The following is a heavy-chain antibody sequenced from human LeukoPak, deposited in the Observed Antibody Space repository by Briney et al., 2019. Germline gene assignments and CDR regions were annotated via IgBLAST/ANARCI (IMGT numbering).Heavy chain of an antibody. CDR3: ARVGYGSGSYYNVPPDY. Sequence: PSETLSLTCTVSGGSISSSSYYWGWIRQPPGKGLEWIGSIYYSGSTYYNPSLKSRVTISVDTSKNQFSLKLSSVTAADTAVYYCARVGYGSGSYYNVPPDYWGQGTLVTVSS. D-gene: IGHD3-10*01. CDR1: GGSISSSSYY. V-gene: IGHV4-39*07. CDR2: IYYSGST. J-gene: IGHJ4*02.